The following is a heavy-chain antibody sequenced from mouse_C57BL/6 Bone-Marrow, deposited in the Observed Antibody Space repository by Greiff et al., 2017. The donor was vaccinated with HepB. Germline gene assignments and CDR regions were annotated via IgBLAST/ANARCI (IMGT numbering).Heavy chain of an antibody. CDR2: ISDGGSYT. V-gene: IGHV5-4*03. J-gene: IGHJ1*03. CDR1: GFTFSSYA. CDR3: ARALIYYGNYDRYWYFDV. Sequence: EVKLVESGGGLVKPGGSLKLSCAASGFTFSSYAMSWVRQTPEKRLEWVATISDGGSYTYYPDNVKGRFTISRDNAKNNLYLQMSHLKSEDTAMYYCARALIYYGNYDRYWYFDVWGTGTTVTVSS. D-gene: IGHD2-1*01.